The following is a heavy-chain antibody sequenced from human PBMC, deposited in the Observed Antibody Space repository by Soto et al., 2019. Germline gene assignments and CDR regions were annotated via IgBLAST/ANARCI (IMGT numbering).Heavy chain of an antibody. CDR1: GFTFSSYS. J-gene: IGHJ4*02. CDR3: AKRDSGSARAPPLINS. D-gene: IGHD3-10*01. CDR2: VGGGGDNT. Sequence: EVQLLESGGGLVQPGGSLRLSCAASGFTFSSYSMNWVRQAPGKGLEWVASVGGGGDNTFYADSVKGRFTICRDDSQNTLYLQMNSPSAEDTAVYFCAKRDSGSARAPPLINSWGQGTLVTVSS. V-gene: IGHV3-23*01.